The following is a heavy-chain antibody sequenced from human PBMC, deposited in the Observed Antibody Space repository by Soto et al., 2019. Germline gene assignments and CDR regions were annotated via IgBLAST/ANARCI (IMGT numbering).Heavy chain of an antibody. V-gene: IGHV3-74*01. D-gene: IGHD3-10*01. CDR3: AKDPAPSPYGSGSLPYYFDY. Sequence: GWSLRLSCAASGFAFSSYWMHWVRQVPGKGLVWVSRMNTDGRKRHYADSVGGRFTISRDNSKNTLYLQMNSLRAEDTAVYYCAKDPAPSPYGSGSLPYYFDYWGQGTLVTVSS. CDR2: MNTDGRKR. CDR1: GFAFSSYW. J-gene: IGHJ4*02.